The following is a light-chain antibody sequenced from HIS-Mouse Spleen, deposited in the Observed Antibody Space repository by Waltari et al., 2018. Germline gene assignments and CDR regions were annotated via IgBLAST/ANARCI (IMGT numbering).Light chain of an antibody. CDR1: SSDVGGYNY. CDR2: DVS. V-gene: IGLV2-14*03. Sequence: QSALTQPASVSGSPGQSITIPSPGTSSDVGGYNYVSCYQQHQGKAPKLMIYDVSNRPSGVSNRFSGSKSGNTASLTISGLQAEDEADYYCSSYTSSSFNVVFGGGTKLTVL. J-gene: IGLJ2*01. CDR3: SSYTSSSFNVV.